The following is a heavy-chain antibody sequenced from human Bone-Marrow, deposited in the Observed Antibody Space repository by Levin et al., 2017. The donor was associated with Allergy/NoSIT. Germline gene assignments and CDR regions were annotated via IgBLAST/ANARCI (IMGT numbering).Heavy chain of an antibody. CDR3: ASNWGNYYND. CDR2: LSSSGNNI. Sequence: KAGGSLRLSCAASGFTFSDYTMNWVRQAPGKGLEWVSSLSSSGNNIYYADSVRGRFTISRDNAKNSLYLQLNNLRAEDTAVYYCASNWGNYYNDWGRGTLVTVSS. J-gene: IGHJ4*02. V-gene: IGHV3-21*01. CDR1: GFTFSDYT. D-gene: IGHD7-27*01.